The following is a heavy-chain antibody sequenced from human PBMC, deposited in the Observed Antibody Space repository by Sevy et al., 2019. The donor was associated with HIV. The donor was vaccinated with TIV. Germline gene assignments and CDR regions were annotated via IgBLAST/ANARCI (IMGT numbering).Heavy chain of an antibody. J-gene: IGHJ4*02. CDR3: AREGCTQPHDY. Sequence: GGSLRLSCAASGFTFAKYSMSWVRQAPGKGLEWVSTFSFGCGRINYADSVKGLFTISRDDSKNTLFLQMNSLRAEDTATYFCAREGCTQPHDYWGQGPLVTVSS. V-gene: IGHV3-23*01. D-gene: IGHD2-8*01. CDR2: FSFGCGRI. CDR1: GFTFAKYS.